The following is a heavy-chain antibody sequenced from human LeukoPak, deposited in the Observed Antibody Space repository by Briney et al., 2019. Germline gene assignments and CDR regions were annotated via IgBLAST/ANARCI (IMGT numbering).Heavy chain of an antibody. Sequence: SETLSLTCTVSGGSISSYYWSWIRQPPGKGLEWIGYIYYSGSTNYNPSLKSRVTISVDTSKNQFSLKLSSVAAADTAVYYCAGQDCWGQGTLVTVSS. CDR1: GGSISSYY. CDR2: IYYSGST. CDR3: AGQDC. V-gene: IGHV4-59*08. J-gene: IGHJ4*02.